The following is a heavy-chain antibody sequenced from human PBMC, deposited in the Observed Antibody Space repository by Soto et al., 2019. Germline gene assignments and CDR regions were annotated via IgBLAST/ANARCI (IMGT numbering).Heavy chain of an antibody. J-gene: IGHJ4*02. CDR1: GFTFDDYT. CDR3: AKVGFRGYSGYHFDY. CDR2: ISWDGGST. Sequence: GGSLRLSCAASGFTFDDYTMHWVRQAPGKGLEWVSLISWDGGSTYYADSVKGRFTISRDNSKNSLYLQMNSLRTEDTALYYCAKVGFRGYSGYHFDYWGQGTLVTVSS. D-gene: IGHD5-12*01. V-gene: IGHV3-43*01.